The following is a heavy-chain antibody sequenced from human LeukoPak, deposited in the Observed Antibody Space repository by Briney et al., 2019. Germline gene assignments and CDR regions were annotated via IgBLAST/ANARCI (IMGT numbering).Heavy chain of an antibody. Sequence: GRSLRLSCTASGFTFGDYAMSWFRQAPGKGLEWVGFIRSKAYGGTTEYAASVKGRFTISRDDSKSIAYLQMNSLKTEDTAVYYCTRDQNYGDYVSIFDYRGQGTLVTVSS. CDR1: GFTFGDYA. CDR3: TRDQNYGDYVSIFDY. CDR2: IRSKAYGGTT. V-gene: IGHV3-49*03. D-gene: IGHD4-17*01. J-gene: IGHJ4*02.